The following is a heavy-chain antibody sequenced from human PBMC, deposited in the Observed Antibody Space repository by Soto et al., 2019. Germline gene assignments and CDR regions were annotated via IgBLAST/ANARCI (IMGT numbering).Heavy chain of an antibody. CDR2: ITSDGKSK. V-gene: IGHV3-74*01. Sequence: GGSLRLSCAASGFNFSNHWMHWVRQRPAEGLVWVSRITSDGKSKAYAESVKGRFAISRDNAKNTLYLQMNGLTAEDTAVYYCARESGDWPLDWFDPWGQGTLVTVS. D-gene: IGHD2-21*02. J-gene: IGHJ5*02. CDR1: GFNFSNHW. CDR3: ARESGDWPLDWFDP.